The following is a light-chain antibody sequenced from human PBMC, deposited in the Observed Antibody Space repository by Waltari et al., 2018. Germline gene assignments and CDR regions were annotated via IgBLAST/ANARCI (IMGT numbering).Light chain of an antibody. CDR1: QSISSY. J-gene: IGKJ1*01. CDR2: AAS. V-gene: IGKV1-39*01. Sequence: DIQMTQSPSSLSASVRDRVTIPSRASQSISSYLNWYHHKPGKAPKHLIYAASSVQSGVPSRSSGSGAGTDFTLTSSSLQPKDFATYYCQQSYSTPWTFGQGTTVEIK. CDR3: QQSYSTPWT.